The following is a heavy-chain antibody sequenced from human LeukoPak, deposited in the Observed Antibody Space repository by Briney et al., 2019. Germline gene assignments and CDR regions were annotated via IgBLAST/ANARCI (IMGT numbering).Heavy chain of an antibody. CDR3: VTGFGRTDHDY. Sequence: PGGSLRLSCAASGFTFSNAWMSWVRQAPGKGLEWVGRIKRNIDGGTTDYAAPVNGRFTISRDDSKNTLYLQMNSLKTEDTAVYYCVTGFGRTDHDYWGQGTLVTVSS. V-gene: IGHV3-15*01. D-gene: IGHD1/OR15-1a*01. J-gene: IGHJ4*02. CDR2: IKRNIDGGTT. CDR1: GFTFSNAW.